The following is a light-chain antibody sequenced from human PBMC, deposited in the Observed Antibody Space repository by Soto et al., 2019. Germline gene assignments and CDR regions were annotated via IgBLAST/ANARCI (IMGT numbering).Light chain of an antibody. J-gene: IGLJ3*02. Sequence: HSVLTQPPSASVTPGQRVSISCSGSSSNIGNNTVNWYQQFPETAPRLLIYTTNQRPSGVPDRFSGSKSGTSASLAISGLQSEDEADYYCAAWDDSLNGPVFGGGTKLTVL. CDR2: TTN. CDR3: AAWDDSLNGPV. V-gene: IGLV1-44*01. CDR1: SSNIGNNT.